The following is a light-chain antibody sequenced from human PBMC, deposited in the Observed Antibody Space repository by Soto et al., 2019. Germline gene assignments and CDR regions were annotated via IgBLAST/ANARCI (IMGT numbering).Light chain of an antibody. J-gene: IGLJ1*01. V-gene: IGLV2-14*01. CDR1: SSDVGGYNY. Sequence: QSALTQPASVSGSPGQSITISCTGTSSDVGGYNYVSWYQQHPGKAPKFMIYEVSNRPSGVSNRFSGSKSGNTASLTISGLQAEDEAEYYCSSYTSSSPYVFGTGTKLTVL. CDR2: EVS. CDR3: SSYTSSSPYV.